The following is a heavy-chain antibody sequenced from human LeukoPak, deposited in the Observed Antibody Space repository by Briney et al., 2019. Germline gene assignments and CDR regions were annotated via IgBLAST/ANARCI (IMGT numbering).Heavy chain of an antibody. J-gene: IGHJ5*02. Sequence: SETLSLTCTVSGGSISGYYWSWIRQPPGKGLEWIGYIYYSGSTNYNPSLKSRVTISVDTSKNQFSLKLSSVTAADTAVYYCARVYTVRGVGNWFDPWGQGTLVTVSS. D-gene: IGHD3-10*01. V-gene: IGHV4-59*01. CDR1: GGSISGYY. CDR3: ARVYTVRGVGNWFDP. CDR2: IYYSGST.